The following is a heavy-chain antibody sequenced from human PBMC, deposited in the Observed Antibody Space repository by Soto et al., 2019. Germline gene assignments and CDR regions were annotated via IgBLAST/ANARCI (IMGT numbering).Heavy chain of an antibody. J-gene: IGHJ4*02. V-gene: IGHV4-39*02. Sequence: QLQLQESGPGLVKPSETLSLTCTVSGGSISSSSYYWGWIRQPPGKGLEWIGSIYYSGNTNYTPSLKRRVPVAVVTSQNRSSVKLISVTAADTAVYYCAREGGRYCTGGSCQVDYWGQGTLVTVSS. CDR3: AREGGRYCTGGSCQVDY. D-gene: IGHD2-15*01. CDR2: IYYSGNT. CDR1: GGSISSSSYY.